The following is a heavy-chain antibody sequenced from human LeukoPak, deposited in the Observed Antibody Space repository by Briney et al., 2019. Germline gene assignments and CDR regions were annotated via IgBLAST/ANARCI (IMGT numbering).Heavy chain of an antibody. Sequence: SVKVSCKASGGTFSSYAISWVRQAAGQGLEWMGGIIPIFGTANYAQKFQGRVTITADESTSTAYMELSSLRSEDTAVYYCAAYCSGGSCHSEGGYYYGMDVWGKGTTVTVSS. D-gene: IGHD2-15*01. CDR1: GGTFSSYA. J-gene: IGHJ6*04. CDR3: AAYCSGGSCHSEGGYYYGMDV. CDR2: IIPIFGTA. V-gene: IGHV1-69*13.